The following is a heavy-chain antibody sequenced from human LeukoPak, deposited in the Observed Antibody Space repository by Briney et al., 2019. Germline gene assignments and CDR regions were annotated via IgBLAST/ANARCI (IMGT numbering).Heavy chain of an antibody. CDR2: IYYSGST. Sequence: KPSETLSLTCTVSGGSISSYYWSWIRQPPGKGLEWIGYIYYSGSTNYNPSLKSRVTISVDTSKNQFSLKLSSMTAADTAVYYCARDSRDYYGSGFFDYWGQGTLVTVSS. CDR1: GGSISSYY. V-gene: IGHV4-59*01. D-gene: IGHD3-10*01. CDR3: ARDSRDYYGSGFFDY. J-gene: IGHJ4*02.